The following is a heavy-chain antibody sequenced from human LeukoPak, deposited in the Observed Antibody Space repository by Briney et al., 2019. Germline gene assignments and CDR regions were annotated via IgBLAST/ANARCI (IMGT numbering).Heavy chain of an antibody. CDR3: TIGSSSGSLAY. J-gene: IGHJ4*02. V-gene: IGHV4-4*07. CDR1: GASVNDNY. D-gene: IGHD2-15*01. CDR2: IYTVGST. Sequence: SETLSLTCTVSGASVNDNYWSWSRQPAGKTLEWIGRIYTVGSTNYNPSLKSRVAISVDTSTNQFSLFLRSVTAADTAIYYCTIGSSSGSLAYWGQGTLVTVSS.